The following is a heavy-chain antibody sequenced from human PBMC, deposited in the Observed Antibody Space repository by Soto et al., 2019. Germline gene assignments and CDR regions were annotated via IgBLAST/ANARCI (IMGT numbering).Heavy chain of an antibody. Sequence: ASVKVSCKASGYTFTDYYMHWVRQAPVQGLEWMGWINPNSGGTNYAQKFQGRVTMTRDTAISTAYMELNRLRSDDTAVYYCAIDQSPSSGWPGMDVWGQGTTVTVSS. CDR3: AIDQSPSSGWPGMDV. CDR2: INPNSGGT. CDR1: GYTFTDYY. J-gene: IGHJ6*02. V-gene: IGHV1-2*02. D-gene: IGHD6-19*01.